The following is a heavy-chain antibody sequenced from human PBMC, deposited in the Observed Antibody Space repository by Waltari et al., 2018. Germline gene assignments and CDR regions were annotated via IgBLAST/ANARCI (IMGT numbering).Heavy chain of an antibody. J-gene: IGHJ4*02. CDR1: GGSISSYY. CDR2: IYYSGST. CDR3: ARDPYAAY. Sequence: QVQLQESGPGLVKPSAPLSLTCTVSGGSISSYYWSWIRQPPGKGLEWIGYIYYSGSTNYNPSLKSRVTISVDTSKNQFSLKLSSVTAADTAVYYCARDPYAAYWGQGTLVTVSS. V-gene: IGHV4-59*01.